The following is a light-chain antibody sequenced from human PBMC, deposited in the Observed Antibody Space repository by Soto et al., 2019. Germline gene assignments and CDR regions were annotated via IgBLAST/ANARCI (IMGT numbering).Light chain of an antibody. Sequence: QSALTQPASVSGSPGQSITISCTGTSSDVGGYNYVSWYQQHPGKAPKLMIYDVSNRPSGVSNRFSGSKSGNTASLTISWLQAEDEADYYCSSYTSSSTLFYVFGTGTKVTVL. CDR2: DVS. J-gene: IGLJ1*01. CDR1: SSDVGGYNY. V-gene: IGLV2-14*01. CDR3: SSYTSSSTLFYV.